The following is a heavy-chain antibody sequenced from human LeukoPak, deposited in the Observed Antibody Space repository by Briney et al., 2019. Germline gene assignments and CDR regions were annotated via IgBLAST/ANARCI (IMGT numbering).Heavy chain of an antibody. Sequence: ASVKVSCKASGYTFTGYYMLWVRQAPGPGLEWMGWIDPNSVSTNYAQKFQGSVTMTSDTSISIVYMELSRLTSDDTAVYYCARDRLSAALAGGWGQGTLVTVSS. CDR1: GYTFTGYY. J-gene: IGHJ4*02. CDR2: IDPNSVST. CDR3: ARDRLSAALAGG. V-gene: IGHV1-2*02. D-gene: IGHD6-13*01.